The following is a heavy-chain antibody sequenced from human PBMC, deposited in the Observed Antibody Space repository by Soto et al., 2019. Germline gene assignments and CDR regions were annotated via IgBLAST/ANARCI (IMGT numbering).Heavy chain of an antibody. D-gene: IGHD3-3*01. Sequence: PGRFRPLSCAASVLRVGRYALCWVRQAPGKGLEWVSTISGSDGKTFYADSVKGRFSISRDTSQSTLYLQMNSLRADDTAMYYCARWSYLDYWGQGTRVTVTS. V-gene: IGHV3-23*01. CDR1: VLRVGRYA. J-gene: IGHJ4*02. CDR2: ISGSDGKT. CDR3: ARWSYLDY.